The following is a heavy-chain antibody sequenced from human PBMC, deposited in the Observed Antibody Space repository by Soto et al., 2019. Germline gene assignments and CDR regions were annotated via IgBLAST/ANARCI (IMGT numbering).Heavy chain of an antibody. J-gene: IGHJ4*02. V-gene: IGHV4-59*08. D-gene: IGHD1-26*01. CDR3: ARLGGSYAVPHFDY. Sequence: QVQLQESGPGLVRPSETLSLTRTVSGGYINHYYWTWIRQPPGKGLEWMGYIYYSGTTTNYNPSLKSRVTLSVDTSKNQFSLKLSSVTAADTAVYYCARLGGSYAVPHFDYWGQGTLVTVSS. CDR2: IYYSGTTT. CDR1: GGYINHYY.